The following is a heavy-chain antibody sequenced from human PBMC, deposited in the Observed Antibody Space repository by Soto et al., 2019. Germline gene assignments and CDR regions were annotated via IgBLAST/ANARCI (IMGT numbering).Heavy chain of an antibody. V-gene: IGHV1-69*13. CDR1: GGTFSSYA. J-gene: IGHJ4*02. Sequence: SVKVSCKASGGTFSSYAIGWVRQAPGQGLECMGGIIPIFGTANYAQKFQGRVTITSDESTSTAYMELSSLRSEDTAVYYCARDTVTHRRDNDDWGQGTLVTVSS. D-gene: IGHD4-17*01. CDR2: IIPIFGTA. CDR3: ARDTVTHRRDNDD.